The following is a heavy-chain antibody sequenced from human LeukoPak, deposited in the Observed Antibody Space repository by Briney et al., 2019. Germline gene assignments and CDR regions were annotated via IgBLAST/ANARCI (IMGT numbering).Heavy chain of an antibody. CDR1: GLTFSSYW. CDR3: ARVGYGSIWYADY. Sequence: PGGSLRLSCEASGLTFSSYWMHWVRQAPGKGLESVSRISADGSTTNYADSVRGRFTISRDNARNTLYLQMNSLRAEDTTVYYCARVGYGSIWYADYWGQGTLVTVSS. D-gene: IGHD6-13*01. V-gene: IGHV3-74*01. J-gene: IGHJ4*02. CDR2: ISADGSTT.